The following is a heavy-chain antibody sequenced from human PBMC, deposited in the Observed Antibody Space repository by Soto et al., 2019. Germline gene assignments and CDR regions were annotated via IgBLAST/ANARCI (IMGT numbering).Heavy chain of an antibody. V-gene: IGHV4-31*03. D-gene: IGHD1-1*01. Sequence: QVQLQESGPRLVKPSQDLSLTCTVSGGSINSGAYHWSWVRQHPGKGLEWIGAISYRGTTYSNPSLESRMTMSVAPSTTQLSLKASSVTAADTAVYYCARMSATGTRWFDPWGPGTLVTVSS. J-gene: IGHJ5*02. CDR1: GGSINSGAYH. CDR3: ARMSATGTRWFDP. CDR2: ISYRGTT.